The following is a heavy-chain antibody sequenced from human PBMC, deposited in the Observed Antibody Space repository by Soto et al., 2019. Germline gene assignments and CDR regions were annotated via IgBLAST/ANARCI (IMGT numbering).Heavy chain of an antibody. V-gene: IGHV1-8*01. Sequence: QVQLVQSGAEVKKPGASVKVSCKASGYNFTRYDINWVRQATGTGLEWMGWMNPNSGNTDYAQKFQGRVTMTRNTSISTAYMELSSLRSEDTAVFYCARELSSGWFSNWGQGTLFTVSS. CDR3: ARELSSGWFSN. CDR2: MNPNSGNT. D-gene: IGHD6-19*01. CDR1: GYNFTRYD. J-gene: IGHJ4*02.